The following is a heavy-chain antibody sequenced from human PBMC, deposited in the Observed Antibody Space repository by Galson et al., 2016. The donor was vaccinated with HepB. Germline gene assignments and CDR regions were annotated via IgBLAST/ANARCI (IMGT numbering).Heavy chain of an antibody. CDR2: ISSSSSYI. CDR3: AREGFNYGAFMGYPNDYYFYGVDL. J-gene: IGHJ6*02. CDR1: GFTFSSYS. D-gene: IGHD4-17*01. Sequence: SLRLSCAASGFTFSSYSMNWVRQAPGKGLEWVSSISSSSSYIYYADSVKGRFTISRDNSKNTLYLQMNSLRAEDTAVYYCAREGFNYGAFMGYPNDYYFYGVDLWGQGTTVTVAS. V-gene: IGHV3-21*04.